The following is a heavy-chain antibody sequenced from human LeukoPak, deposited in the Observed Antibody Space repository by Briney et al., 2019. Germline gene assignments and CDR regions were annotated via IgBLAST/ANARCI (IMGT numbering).Heavy chain of an antibody. CDR2: IYYSGST. Sequence: SETLSLTCTVSGGSISSYYWSWIRQPPGKVLEWIGYIYYSGSTNYNPSLKSRVTISVDTSKNQFSLKLSSVTAADTAVYYCARTSANYEGYYYYYYGMDVWGQGTTVTVSS. D-gene: IGHD1-7*01. V-gene: IGHV4-59*01. CDR3: ARTSANYEGYYYYYYGMDV. CDR1: GGSISSYY. J-gene: IGHJ6*02.